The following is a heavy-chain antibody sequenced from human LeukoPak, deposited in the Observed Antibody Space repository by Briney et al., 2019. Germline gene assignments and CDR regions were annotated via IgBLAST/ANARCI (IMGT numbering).Heavy chain of an antibody. Sequence: GGSLRLSCAASGFTFSSYSMNWVRQAPGKGLEWVSSISSSSSYIYYADSVKGRLTISRDNAKNSLYLQMNSLRAEDTAVYYCARAPRRLGELSSTFDYWGQGTLVTVSS. V-gene: IGHV3-21*01. CDR2: ISSSSSYI. CDR1: GFTFSSYS. D-gene: IGHD3-16*02. CDR3: ARAPRRLGELSSTFDY. J-gene: IGHJ4*02.